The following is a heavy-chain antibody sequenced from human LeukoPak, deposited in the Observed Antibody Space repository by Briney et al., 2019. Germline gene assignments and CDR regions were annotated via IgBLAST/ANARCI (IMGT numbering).Heavy chain of an antibody. CDR1: GYTFTNYG. V-gene: IGHV1-18*01. D-gene: IGHD2-2*01. CDR2: ISAYNDAT. CDR3: ARVGEGYCSSTSCYPPEYFQH. J-gene: IGHJ1*01. Sequence: ASVKVSCKASGYTFTNYGLSWVRQAPGQGLEWMGWISAYNDATNYAQKLQGRVTMTTDTSTSTAYMELRSLRSDDTAMYYCARVGEGYCSSTSCYPPEYFQHWGQGTLVTVSS.